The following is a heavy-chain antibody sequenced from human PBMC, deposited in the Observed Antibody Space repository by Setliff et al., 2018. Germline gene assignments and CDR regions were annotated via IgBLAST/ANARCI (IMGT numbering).Heavy chain of an antibody. V-gene: IGHV3-74*01. CDR1: GFTSSNYW. J-gene: IGHJ4*02. CDR3: ARVGGPSMTTLDY. Sequence: PGGSLRLSCAASGFTSSNYWMHWVRQAPGKGLVWVSRMNADGSITIYADSVKGRFTISRDNAKNTLYLQMSSLRAEDTAVYYCARVGGPSMTTLDYWGQGTLVTVSS. D-gene: IGHD4-17*01. CDR2: MNADGSIT.